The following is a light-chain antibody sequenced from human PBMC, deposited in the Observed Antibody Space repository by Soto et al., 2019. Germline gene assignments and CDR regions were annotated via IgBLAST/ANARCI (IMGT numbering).Light chain of an antibody. V-gene: IGKV3-11*01. CDR1: QHISGY. J-gene: IGKJ5*01. CDR2: DAS. CDR3: QQRSNWPPIT. Sequence: EVILTQSPATLSLSPGESATLSCRASQHISGYLAWYQQKPGQAPRLLISDASNRATGIPARFSGSGSGTDFTLTISSLEPEDFAVYFCQQRSNWPPITFGQGTRLEIK.